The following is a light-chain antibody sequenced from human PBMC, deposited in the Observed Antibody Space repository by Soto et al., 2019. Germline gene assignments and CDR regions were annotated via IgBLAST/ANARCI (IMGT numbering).Light chain of an antibody. J-gene: IGKJ4*01. CDR2: GAS. V-gene: IGKV3D-20*02. CDR1: QSVTSNY. CDR3: QQRSNWPLS. Sequence: EIVLTQSPGTLSLSPGERATLSCRASQSVTSNYLAWYQQKPGQAPGLLIYGASSRATGIPDRFSGSGSGTDFTLTISRLEPEDFAVYYCQQRSNWPLSFGGGTKVEIK.